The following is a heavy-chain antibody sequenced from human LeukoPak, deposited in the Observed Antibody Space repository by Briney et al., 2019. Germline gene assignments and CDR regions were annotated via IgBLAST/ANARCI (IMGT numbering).Heavy chain of an antibody. Sequence: SGKSLRLSCAASGFTFSNSAMHWVRQAPGKGLEWVANIKQDGSEKYYVDSVKGRFTISRDNAKNSLYLQMNSLRAEDTAVYYCAGRIAVAGYYYYYYGMDVWGQGTTVTVSS. V-gene: IGHV3-7*01. CDR3: AGRIAVAGYYYYYYGMDV. J-gene: IGHJ6*02. CDR2: IKQDGSEK. D-gene: IGHD6-19*01. CDR1: GFTFSNSA.